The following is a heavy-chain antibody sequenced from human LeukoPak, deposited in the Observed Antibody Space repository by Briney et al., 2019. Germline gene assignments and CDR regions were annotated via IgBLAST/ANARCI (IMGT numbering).Heavy chain of an antibody. CDR1: GYTFTSYG. J-gene: IGHJ5*02. CDR3: ARVANYYSHGWFDP. V-gene: IGHV1-18*01. D-gene: IGHD1-26*01. CDR2: ISAYNGNT. Sequence: ASVKVSCKASGYTFTSYGISWVRQAPGQGLEWMGWISAYNGNTNYAQKLQGRVTMTTDTSTSTAYMELRSLRSDDTAVYYCARVANYYSHGWFDPWGQGTLVTVSS.